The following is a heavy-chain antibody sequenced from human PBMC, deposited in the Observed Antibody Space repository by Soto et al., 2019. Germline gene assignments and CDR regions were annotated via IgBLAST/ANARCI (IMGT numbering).Heavy chain of an antibody. V-gene: IGHV3-23*01. J-gene: IGHJ4*02. Sequence: PGGSLRLSCAASGFTFSSYAMSWVRQAPGKGLEWVSTISGRGGSTYYADSVKGRFTISRDNSKNTLYVQMNSLRAEDTAVYYCAKSYSSGWYTLFYFDYWGQGTLVTVSS. D-gene: IGHD6-19*01. CDR2: ISGRGGST. CDR3: AKSYSSGWYTLFYFDY. CDR1: GFTFSSYA.